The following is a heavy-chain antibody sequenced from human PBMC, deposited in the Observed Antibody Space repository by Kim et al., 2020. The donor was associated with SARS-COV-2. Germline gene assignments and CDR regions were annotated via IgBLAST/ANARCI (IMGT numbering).Heavy chain of an antibody. CDR3: ASYYDSSGVFDY. CDR2: T. V-gene: IGHV4-31*02. D-gene: IGHD3-22*01. Sequence: TFYNPCLERRVSISVDPSENQFSLKLSSVTAADTAVYFCASYYDSSGVFDYWGQGTLVTVSS. J-gene: IGHJ4*02.